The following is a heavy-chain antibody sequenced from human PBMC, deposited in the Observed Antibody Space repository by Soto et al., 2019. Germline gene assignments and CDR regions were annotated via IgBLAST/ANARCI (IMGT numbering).Heavy chain of an antibody. J-gene: IGHJ4*02. Sequence: EVQLVESGGDLVQPGGSLRLSCAASGFTFSNYWMHWVRQAPGKGLMWVSRINTDGTTTSHADSVKGRFTISRDNAKNTLDLDMNSLRAEDTAVYYCARGGLEPVDYWGQGTLVTVSS. CDR1: GFTFSNYW. CDR3: ARGGLEPVDY. V-gene: IGHV3-74*01. D-gene: IGHD3-3*01. CDR2: INTDGTTT.